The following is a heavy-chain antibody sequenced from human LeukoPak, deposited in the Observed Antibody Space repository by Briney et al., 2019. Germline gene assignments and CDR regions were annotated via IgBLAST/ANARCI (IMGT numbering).Heavy chain of an antibody. Sequence: SETLSLTCIVSNGSISNYYWSWIRQPPGKGLEWIGDVYYSVTTNYNPSLKSRVTISVDTAKIQFSLKLSSVTAADTAVYYCASSKYYYGSGSYYKGRWFDPWGQGTLVTVSS. J-gene: IGHJ5*02. CDR3: ASSKYYYGSGSYYKGRWFDP. D-gene: IGHD3-10*01. CDR1: NGSISNYY. V-gene: IGHV4-59*12. CDR2: VYYSVTT.